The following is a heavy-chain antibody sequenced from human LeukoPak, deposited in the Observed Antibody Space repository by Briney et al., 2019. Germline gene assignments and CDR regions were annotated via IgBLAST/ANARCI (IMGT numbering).Heavy chain of an antibody. V-gene: IGHV1-2*02. Sequence: ASVKVSCKASGYTFTGYYMHWVRQAPGQGLEWMGWINPNSGGTNYAQKFQGRVTMTRDTSISTAYMELSRLRSDDTAVYYCATASSTTVTTWYAFDIWGQGTMVTVSS. CDR2: INPNSGGT. CDR1: GYTFTGYY. CDR3: ATASSTTVTTWYAFDI. D-gene: IGHD4-17*01. J-gene: IGHJ3*02.